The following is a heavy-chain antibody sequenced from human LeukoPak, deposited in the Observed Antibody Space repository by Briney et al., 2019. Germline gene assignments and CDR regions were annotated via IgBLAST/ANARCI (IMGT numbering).Heavy chain of an antibody. D-gene: IGHD2-15*01. J-gene: IGHJ5*02. CDR3: AKVRRGYCSGGSCYSWFDP. V-gene: IGHV3-30*18. CDR2: ISYDGSNK. CDR1: GFTFSSYG. Sequence: GGSLRLSCAASGFTFSSYGMHWVRLTPGKGLEWVAVISYDGSNKYYADSVKGRFTISRDNSKNTLYLQMNSLRAEDTAVYYCAKVRRGYCSGGSCYSWFDPWGQGTLVTVSS.